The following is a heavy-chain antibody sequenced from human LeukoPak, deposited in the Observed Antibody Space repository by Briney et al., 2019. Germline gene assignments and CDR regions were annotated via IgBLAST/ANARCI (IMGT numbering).Heavy chain of an antibody. J-gene: IGHJ3*02. Sequence: PGGSLRLSCAASGFTFSNYWLTWVRQAPGKGLEWVANIKQDGSEKYYVDSVKGRFTISRDNAKNSLYLQMNSLRAEDTAVYYCAREARFTDFWSGYSNDAFDIWGQGTMVTVSS. V-gene: IGHV3-7*01. CDR3: AREARFTDFWSGYSNDAFDI. CDR2: IKQDGSEK. CDR1: GFTFSNYW. D-gene: IGHD3-3*01.